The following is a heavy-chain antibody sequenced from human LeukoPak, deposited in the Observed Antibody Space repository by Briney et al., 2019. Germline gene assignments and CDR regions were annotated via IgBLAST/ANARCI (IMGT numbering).Heavy chain of an antibody. J-gene: IGHJ4*02. D-gene: IGHD3-22*01. CDR1: GGSISSYY. V-gene: IGHV4-59*04. CDR3: ALRYYYDSSGF. Sequence: SETLSLTCTVSGGSISSYYWSWIRQPPGKGLEWIGSIYYSGSTYYNPSLKSRVTISVDTSKNQFSLKLSSVTAADTAVYYCALRYYYDSSGFWGQGTLVTVSS. CDR2: IYYSGST.